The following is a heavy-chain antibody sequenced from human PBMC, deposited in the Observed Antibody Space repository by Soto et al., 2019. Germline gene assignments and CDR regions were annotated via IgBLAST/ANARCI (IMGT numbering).Heavy chain of an antibody. CDR2: ISYDGTDT. Sequence: PGGSLRLSCAASGFTFSSYAMHWVRQAPGKGLEWVAVISYDGTDTYYADSVKGRFTFSRDNSRDTLYLQMNSLRAEDTALYYCARVKWLQFGGPFDYWGQGTLVTVSS. CDR3: ARVKWLQFGGPFDY. V-gene: IGHV3-30-3*01. J-gene: IGHJ4*02. CDR1: GFTFSSYA. D-gene: IGHD5-12*01.